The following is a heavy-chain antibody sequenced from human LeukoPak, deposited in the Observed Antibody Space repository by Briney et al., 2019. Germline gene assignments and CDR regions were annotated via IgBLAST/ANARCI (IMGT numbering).Heavy chain of an antibody. J-gene: IGHJ5*02. CDR2: INPSGSST. CDR1: GYSFTTHY. V-gene: IGHV1-46*01. Sequence: ASVKVSCKASGYSFTTHYMHWVRQAPGQGLEWMGLINPSGSSTLYAQKFQGRVTMTRDMSTTTDYMELSSLRSEDTAVYYCARDNSVGDIAWWFDPWGQGTLVTVSS. D-gene: IGHD3-16*02. CDR3: ARDNSVGDIAWWFDP.